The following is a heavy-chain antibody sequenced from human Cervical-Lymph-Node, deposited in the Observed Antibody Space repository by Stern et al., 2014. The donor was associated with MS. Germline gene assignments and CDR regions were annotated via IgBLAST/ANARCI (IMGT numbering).Heavy chain of an antibody. Sequence: QVQLQQSGPGLVKPSQTLSLSCTVSGGSISSGSYYWSWIRQPAGKGLEWVGRIYTSGSTNYNPSLKSRVTISIDTAKNRFSQKLSSVTAADTAVYYCAGTRGRDFDYWGQGTLVTVSS. J-gene: IGHJ4*02. CDR3: AGTRGRDFDY. CDR1: GGSISSGSYY. CDR2: IYTSGST. V-gene: IGHV4-61*02. D-gene: IGHD3-10*01.